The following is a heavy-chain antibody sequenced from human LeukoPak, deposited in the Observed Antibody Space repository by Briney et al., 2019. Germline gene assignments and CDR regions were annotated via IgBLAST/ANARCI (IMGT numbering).Heavy chain of an antibody. CDR3: AKDYNWNLMGFDY. V-gene: IGHV3-30*02. J-gene: IGHJ4*02. Sequence: GGSLRLSCAASGFSFSSYGMHWVRQAPGKGLEWVAFIRYDGSNKYYADSVKGRFTISRDNSKNTLYLQMNSLRAEDTAVYYCAKDYNWNLMGFDYWGQGTLVTVSS. CDR2: IRYDGSNK. CDR1: GFSFSSYG. D-gene: IGHD1-20*01.